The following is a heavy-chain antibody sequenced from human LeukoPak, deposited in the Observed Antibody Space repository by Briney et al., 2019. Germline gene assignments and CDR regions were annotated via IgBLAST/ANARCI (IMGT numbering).Heavy chain of an antibody. Sequence: ASVKVSCKASGGAFSSYAISWVRQAPGQGLEWMGGIIPIFGTADYAQKFQGRVTITADESTSTAYMELSSLRSEDTPVYYCATCPACGRVDYWGQGTLVTVSS. CDR3: ATCPACGRVDY. CDR1: GGAFSSYA. J-gene: IGHJ4*02. D-gene: IGHD2-21*01. CDR2: IIPIFGTA. V-gene: IGHV1-69*13.